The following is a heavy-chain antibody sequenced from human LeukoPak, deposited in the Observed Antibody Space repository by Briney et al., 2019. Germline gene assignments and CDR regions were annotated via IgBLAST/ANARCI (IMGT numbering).Heavy chain of an antibody. D-gene: IGHD2-8*02. J-gene: IGHJ4*02. CDR2: ISSDGTTT. CDR3: VVIVLG. CDR1: GFTITNYW. V-gene: IGHV3-74*01. Sequence: PGGSLRLSXAASGFTITNYWMHWVRQAPGQGLVWVSRISSDGTTTNYADSVRGRFTISRDNAKNMLYLQMNSLRAEDTAIYYCVVIVLGWGQGTLVTVSS.